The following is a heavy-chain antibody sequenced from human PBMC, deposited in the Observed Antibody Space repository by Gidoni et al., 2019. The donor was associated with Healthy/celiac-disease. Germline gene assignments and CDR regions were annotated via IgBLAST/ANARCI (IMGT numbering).Heavy chain of an antibody. CDR2: IWYDGSNK. CDR1: GFPFSSYG. J-gene: IGHJ4*02. Sequence: QVQLVESGGGVVQPGRSLRLSCAASGFPFSSYGMHWVRQAPGKGLEWVAVIWYDGSNKYYADSVKGRFTISRDNSKNTLYLQMNSLRAEDTAVYYCGAVAAQIITPGSDYWGQGTLVTVSS. V-gene: IGHV3-33*01. D-gene: IGHD6-19*01. CDR3: GAVAAQIITPGSDY.